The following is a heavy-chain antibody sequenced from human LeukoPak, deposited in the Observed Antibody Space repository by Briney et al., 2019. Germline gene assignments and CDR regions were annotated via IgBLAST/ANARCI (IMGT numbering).Heavy chain of an antibody. CDR3: ARTWGGDAFDI. J-gene: IGHJ3*02. CDR1: GGSFSGYY. D-gene: IGHD3-16*01. CDR2: INHSGST. Sequence: PSETLSLTCAVYGGSFSGYYWSWIRQPPGKGLEWIGEINHSGSTNYNPSLKSRVTISVDTSKNQFSLKLSSVTAADTAVYYCARTWGGDAFDIWGQGTMVTVSS. V-gene: IGHV4-34*01.